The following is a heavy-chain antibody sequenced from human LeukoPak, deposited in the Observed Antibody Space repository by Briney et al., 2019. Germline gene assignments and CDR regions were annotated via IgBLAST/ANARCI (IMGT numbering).Heavy chain of an antibody. CDR2: IYYSGST. V-gene: IGHV4-59*01. CDR3: ARPYCSGGGCYSDVFDI. Sequence: SSETLSLTCTVSGGSLSSYYWSWIRQPPGKGLEWIGHIYYSGSTNYNPSLKSRVTISVDTSKNQFSLKLSSVTAAATAVYYCARPYCSGGGCYSDVFDIWGQGTMVTVSS. D-gene: IGHD2-15*01. J-gene: IGHJ3*02. CDR1: GGSLSSYY.